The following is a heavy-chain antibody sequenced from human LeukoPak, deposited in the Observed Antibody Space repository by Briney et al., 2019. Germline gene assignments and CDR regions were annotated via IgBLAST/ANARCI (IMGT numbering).Heavy chain of an antibody. Sequence: GGSLRLSCAASGFTFSSYAMSWVRQAPGKGLEWVSAISGSGGSTYYADSVKGRFTISRDNSKNTLYLQMNSLRAEDTAVYYCARSKFDWFYFDYWGQGTLVTASS. CDR2: ISGSGGST. J-gene: IGHJ4*02. CDR3: ARSKFDWFYFDY. D-gene: IGHD3-9*01. V-gene: IGHV3-23*01. CDR1: GFTFSSYA.